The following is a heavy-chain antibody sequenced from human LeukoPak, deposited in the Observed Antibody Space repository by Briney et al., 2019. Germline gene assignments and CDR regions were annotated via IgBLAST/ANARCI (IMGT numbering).Heavy chain of an antibody. CDR1: GGSISRYY. J-gene: IGHJ4*02. Sequence: SETLSLTCTVSGGSISRYYWSWIRQPPGEGLEWIGHIHYSGNSNYNPSLKSRATISVDTSKNQFSLKLSSVAAADTAVYYCSRGVSYYYDSSGYWIDYWGQGTLVTVSS. D-gene: IGHD3-22*01. CDR3: SRGVSYYYDSSGYWIDY. V-gene: IGHV4-59*01. CDR2: IHYSGNS.